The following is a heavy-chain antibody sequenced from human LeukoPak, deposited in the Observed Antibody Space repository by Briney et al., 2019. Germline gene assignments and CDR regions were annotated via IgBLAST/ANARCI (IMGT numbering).Heavy chain of an antibody. CDR2: IYYGGNI. CDR3: ARQIRYTYDPNWFHP. J-gene: IGHJ5*02. V-gene: IGHV4-39*01. Sequence: SETLSLTCSVSGDSNAATSYYWAWIRQPPGKGLEWLGSIYYGGNINYDPSLQSRVTISIDTSKNQFSLSLTSVTAADTAVYFCARQIRYTYDPNWFHPWGQGTLVTVSS. D-gene: IGHD5-12*01. CDR1: GDSNAATSYY.